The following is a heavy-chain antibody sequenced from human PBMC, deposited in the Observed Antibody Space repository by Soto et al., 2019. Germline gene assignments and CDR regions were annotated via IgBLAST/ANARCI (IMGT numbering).Heavy chain of an antibody. V-gene: IGHV3-20*04. J-gene: IGHJ4*02. CDR1: GCTFADFA. CDR2: INWNGIST. Sequence: GGPLRLSCAVSGCTFADFAMSWVRQAPGKGLEWVSGINWNGISTSYRDSVKGRFTISRDDAKNSLYLQMNSLRAEDTALYYCARDGFQYDDGGYYEFDYWGQGTMVTVSS. CDR3: ARDGFQYDDGGYYEFDY. D-gene: IGHD3-22*01.